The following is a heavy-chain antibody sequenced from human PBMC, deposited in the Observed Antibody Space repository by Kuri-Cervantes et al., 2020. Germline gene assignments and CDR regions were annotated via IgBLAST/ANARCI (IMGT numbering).Heavy chain of an antibody. D-gene: IGHD3-10*01. CDR3: ASEGYYGSGIKGEFDY. CDR2: ISSSSSTI. CDR1: GFTFSSYS. V-gene: IGHV3-48*02. Sequence: GESLKISCAASGFTFSSYSMNWVRQAPGKGLEWVSYISSSSSTIYYADSVKGRFTISRDNAKNSLYLQMNSLRDEDTAVYYCASEGYYGSGIKGEFDYWGQGTLVTVSS. J-gene: IGHJ4*02.